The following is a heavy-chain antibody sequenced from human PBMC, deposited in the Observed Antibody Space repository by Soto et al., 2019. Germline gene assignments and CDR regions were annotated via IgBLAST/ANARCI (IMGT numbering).Heavy chain of an antibody. CDR2: IYYSGST. CDR1: GGSISNSSYY. V-gene: IGHV4-39*01. D-gene: IGHD5-12*01. CDR3: ARRRIVATRNFDY. Sequence: PSETLSLTCTVSGGSISNSSYYWGWIRQPPGKGLEWIGSIYYSGSTYYNPSLKSRVTISVDTSKNQFSLKLSSVTAADTAVCYCARRRIVATRNFDYWGQGTLVTVSS. J-gene: IGHJ4*02.